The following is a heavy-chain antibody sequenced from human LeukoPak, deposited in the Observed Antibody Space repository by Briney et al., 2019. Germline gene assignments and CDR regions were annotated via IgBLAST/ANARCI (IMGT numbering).Heavy chain of an antibody. D-gene: IGHD3-22*01. CDR1: GGSISSGDYY. CDR2: IYYSGST. J-gene: IGHJ3*02. V-gene: IGHV4-61*08. CDR3: ARDRSDSSGYYYVSRAFDI. Sequence: SQTLSLTCTVSGGSISSGDYYWSWIRQPPGKGLEWIGYIYYSGSTNYNPSLKSRVTVSVDTSKNQFSLKLSSVTAADTAVYYCARDRSDSSGYYYVSRAFDIWGQGTMVTVSS.